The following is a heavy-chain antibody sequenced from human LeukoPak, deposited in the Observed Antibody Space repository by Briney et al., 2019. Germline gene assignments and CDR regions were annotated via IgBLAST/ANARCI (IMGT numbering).Heavy chain of an antibody. J-gene: IGHJ4*02. V-gene: IGHV1-8*02. Sequence: GASVKVSCKNPGYSIAGYYIHWVRQATGQGLEWMGWMNPNSGNTGYAQKFQGRVTMTRNTSISTAYMELSSLRSEDTAVYYCARAGSSSSYWGQGTLVTVSS. CDR1: GYSIAGYY. CDR2: MNPNSGNT. CDR3: ARAGSSSSY. D-gene: IGHD6-6*01.